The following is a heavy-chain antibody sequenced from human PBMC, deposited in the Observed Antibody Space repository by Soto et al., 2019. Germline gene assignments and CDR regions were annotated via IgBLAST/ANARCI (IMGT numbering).Heavy chain of an antibody. D-gene: IGHD2-15*01. CDR3: AKDRYGYCSCGSCYIDAFDI. J-gene: IGHJ3*02. CDR2: ISSGGST. CDR1: EFTFSTYA. Sequence: EVQLLESGGGLVQPGGSLRLSCAASEFTFSTYAMSWVRQAPGKGLEWVSSISSGGSTYYADSVKGRFTISRDNSKNTLYLQMNSLRAEDTAVYYCAKDRYGYCSCGSCYIDAFDIWGQGTMVTVSS. V-gene: IGHV3-23*01.